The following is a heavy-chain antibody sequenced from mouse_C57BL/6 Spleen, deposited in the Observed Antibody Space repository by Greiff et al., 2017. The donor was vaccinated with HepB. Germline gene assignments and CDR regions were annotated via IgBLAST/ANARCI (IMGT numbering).Heavy chain of an antibody. CDR3: ALGLAY. CDR2: IDPSDSYT. J-gene: IGHJ3*01. CDR1: GYTFTSYW. V-gene: IGHV1-69*01. D-gene: IGHD2-14*01. Sequence: VQLQQPGAELVMPGASVKLSCKASGYTFTSYWMHWVKQRPGQGLEWIGEIDPSDSYTNYNQKFKGKSTLTVDKSSSTAYMQLSSLTSEDSAVYYCALGLAYWGQGTLVTVSA.